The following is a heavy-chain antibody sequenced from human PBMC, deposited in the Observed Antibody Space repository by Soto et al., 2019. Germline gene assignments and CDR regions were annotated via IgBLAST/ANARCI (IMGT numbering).Heavy chain of an antibody. CDR1: GGSISSGGYY. J-gene: IGHJ6*02. Sequence: LSLTCTVSGGSISSGGYYWSWIRQHPGKGLEWIGYIYYSGSTYYNPSLKSRVTISVDTSKNQFSLKLSSVTAADTAVYYCARDSYSNYERGYYYYYGMDVWGQGTTVTVSS. CDR2: IYYSGST. V-gene: IGHV4-31*03. CDR3: ARDSYSNYERGYYYYYGMDV. D-gene: IGHD4-4*01.